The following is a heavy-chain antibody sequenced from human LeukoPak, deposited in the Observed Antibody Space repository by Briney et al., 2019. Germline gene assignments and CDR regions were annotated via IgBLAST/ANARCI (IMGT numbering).Heavy chain of an antibody. CDR3: ARAGRGLAASD. CDR2: IWYDGSNK. J-gene: IGHJ4*02. V-gene: IGHV3-33*01. CDR1: GFTFSSYG. Sequence: GRSLRHSCAASGFTFSSYGMHWVRQAPGKGLEWVAVIWYDGSNKYYADSVKGRFTISRDNSENTVYLQMSSLRAEDTAVYYCARAGRGLAASDWGQGTLVTVSS. D-gene: IGHD3/OR15-3a*01.